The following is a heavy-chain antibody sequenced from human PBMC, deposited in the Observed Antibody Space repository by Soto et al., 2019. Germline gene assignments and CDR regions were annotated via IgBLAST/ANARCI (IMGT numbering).Heavy chain of an antibody. Sequence: QVQLVQSGAEVKKPGSSVRVSCKASGTIFSSYTISWVRQAPGQGLEWMGRIIPILGETNSAQKFQDRVTLTAEKSATTASVELNSLRLDVTSVYYCARGLGGSMDDWGQGTTVTVSS. CDR3: ARGLGGSMDD. CDR2: IIPILGET. D-gene: IGHD3-22*01. CDR1: GTIFSSYT. J-gene: IGHJ6*02. V-gene: IGHV1-69*02.